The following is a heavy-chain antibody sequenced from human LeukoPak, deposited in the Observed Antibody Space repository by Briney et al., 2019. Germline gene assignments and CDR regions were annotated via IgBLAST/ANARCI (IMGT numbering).Heavy chain of an antibody. CDR1: GFTFSSYS. CDR3: ARDRSKYYYDSHDAFDI. D-gene: IGHD3-22*01. Sequence: GGSLRLSCAASGFTFSSYSMNWVRQAPGKGLEWVSSISSSSSYIYYADSVKGRFTISRDNSKNTLYLQMNSLRAEDTAVYYCARDRSKYYYDSHDAFDIWGQGTMVTVSS. CDR2: ISSSSSYI. V-gene: IGHV3-21*04. J-gene: IGHJ3*02.